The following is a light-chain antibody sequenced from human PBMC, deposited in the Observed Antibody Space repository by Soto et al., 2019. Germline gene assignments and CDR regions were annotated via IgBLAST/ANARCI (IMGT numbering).Light chain of an antibody. CDR2: DTS. CDR1: QSVRDSY. CDR3: QQYGSSPGT. Sequence: EIVLTQYPGTLSLSPGERAALSCGASQSVRDSYLAWYQQKPGQAPRLLIYDTSTRATGVPDRFSGSGSGTDFALTISRVEPEDFAIYFCQQYGSSPGTFGQGTKVDI. J-gene: IGKJ1*01. V-gene: IGKV3-20*01.